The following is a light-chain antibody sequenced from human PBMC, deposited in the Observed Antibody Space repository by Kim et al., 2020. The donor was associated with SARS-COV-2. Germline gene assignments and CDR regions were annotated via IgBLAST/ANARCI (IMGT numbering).Light chain of an antibody. Sequence: EIVMTQSPATLSVSPGERATLSCRASQSVSSNLAWYQQKPGQAPRLLIYGAFTRATGIPARFSGSGSGTEFTLTINSLQSEDFAVYYCQQYKNWPYTLGQGTKLEIK. CDR1: QSVSSN. CDR2: GAF. CDR3: QQYKNWPYT. V-gene: IGKV3-15*01. J-gene: IGKJ2*01.